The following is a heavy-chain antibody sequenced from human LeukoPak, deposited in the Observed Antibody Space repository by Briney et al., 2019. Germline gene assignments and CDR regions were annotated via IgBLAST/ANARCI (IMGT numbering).Heavy chain of an antibody. CDR3: ARVSYYYDSSGPYYFDY. Sequence: ASLKVSCKDSVYTFTSPGISSVRQAPGQGLEWMGSPRTNNGNTNYAQKLQGRVTITTDTSTNTASTAYMELRSLRSDDAAVYYCARVSYYYDSSGPYYFDYWGQGTLVTVSS. CDR1: VYTFTSPG. V-gene: IGHV1-18*01. CDR2: PRTNNGNT. J-gene: IGHJ4*02. D-gene: IGHD3-22*01.